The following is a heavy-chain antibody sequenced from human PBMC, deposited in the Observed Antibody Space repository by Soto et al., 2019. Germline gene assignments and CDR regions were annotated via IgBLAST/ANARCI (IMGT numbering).Heavy chain of an antibody. Sequence: SETLSLTCAVYGVSFSDYYWSWIRQPPGKGLEWMGEITHTGGFDSNPSPDNRATISVDTTTNQFSLKLSSVTTADTALYYCARARQRQSAAYKGHGYYGMDVWGQGTTVTVSS. CDR1: GVSFSDYY. CDR3: ARARQRQSAAYKGHGYYGMDV. J-gene: IGHJ6*02. D-gene: IGHD1-1*01. V-gene: IGHV4-34*01. CDR2: ITHTGGF.